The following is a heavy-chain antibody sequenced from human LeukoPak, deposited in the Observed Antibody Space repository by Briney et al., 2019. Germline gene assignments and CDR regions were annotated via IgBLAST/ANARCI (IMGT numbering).Heavy chain of an antibody. CDR2: ISGSGGST. Sequence: PGGSLRLSRTASGFTFSINAMSWVRQAPGKGLEWASGISGSGGSTYYADSVRGRFTISRDNSKNTLYLHVNSLRAEDTAIYYCARGYYYESSGYSTPFDYWGQGTLVTVSS. V-gene: IGHV3-23*01. D-gene: IGHD3-22*01. CDR3: ARGYYYESSGYSTPFDY. CDR1: GFTFSINA. J-gene: IGHJ4*02.